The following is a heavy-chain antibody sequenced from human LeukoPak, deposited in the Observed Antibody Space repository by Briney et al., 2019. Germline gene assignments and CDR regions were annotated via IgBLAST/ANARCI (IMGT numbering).Heavy chain of an antibody. Sequence: SETLSLTCAVYGGSFSVYYWSWIRQPPGKGLEWIGEINHSGSTNYNPSLKSRVTISVDTSKNQFSLKLSSVTAADTAVYYCAGATAAADYWGQGTLVTVSS. V-gene: IGHV4-34*01. CDR1: GGSFSVYY. D-gene: IGHD6-13*01. CDR2: INHSGST. CDR3: AGATAAADY. J-gene: IGHJ4*02.